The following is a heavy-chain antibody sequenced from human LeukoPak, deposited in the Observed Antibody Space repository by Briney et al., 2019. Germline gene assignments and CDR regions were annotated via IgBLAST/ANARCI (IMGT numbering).Heavy chain of an antibody. D-gene: IGHD3-10*01. J-gene: IGHJ3*02. CDR2: FYYSGAT. CDR3: ARGIGGTYYTDGFDI. CDR1: GGYLTGYF. V-gene: IGHV4-59*01. Sequence: SETLSLTCAVSGGYLTGYFWTWIRQPPGKGLEWIGHFYYSGATYYNPSLESRVSISIDTSKTQFSLALNSVTGADTAVYFCARGIGGTYYTDGFDIWGQGTIVTVSS.